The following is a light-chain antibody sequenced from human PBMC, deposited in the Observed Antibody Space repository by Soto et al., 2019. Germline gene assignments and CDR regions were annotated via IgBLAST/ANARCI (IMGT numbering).Light chain of an antibody. CDR2: DAS. V-gene: IGKV3-11*01. Sequence: VLTQSPVTLSLSPVESATLSCRASQTVTSSYLAWYQQKPGQAPRLLIYDASYRATGIPARFIGSGSGTDFTLTISSLEPEDFAVYYCQQRQYWPPITFGQGTRLEIK. J-gene: IGKJ5*01. CDR1: QTVTSSY. CDR3: QQRQYWPPIT.